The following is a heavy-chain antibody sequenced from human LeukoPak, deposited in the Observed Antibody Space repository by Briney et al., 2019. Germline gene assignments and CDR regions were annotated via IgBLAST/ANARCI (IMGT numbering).Heavy chain of an antibody. CDR1: GYTFTGYY. CDR2: INPNSGGT. CDR3: AGATWNRPSHFDY. V-gene: IGHV1-2*02. D-gene: IGHD1-1*01. J-gene: IGHJ4*02. Sequence: ASVKVSCKASGYTFTGYYMHWVRQAPGQGLEWMGWINPNSGGTNYAQKFQGRVTMTRDTSISTAYMELSRLRSDDMAVYYCAGATWNRPSHFDYWGQGTLVTVSS.